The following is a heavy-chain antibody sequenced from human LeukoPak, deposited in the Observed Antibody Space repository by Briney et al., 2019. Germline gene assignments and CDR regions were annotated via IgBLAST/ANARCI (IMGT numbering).Heavy chain of an antibody. CDR1: GYTFTSYY. V-gene: IGHV1-46*01. CDR3: ARDQEGFDY. CDR2: IYPRDGST. J-gene: IGHJ4*02. Sequence: ASVKVSCKASGYTFTSYYIHWVRQAPGQGLEWMGMIYPRDGSTSYAQRFQDRVTVTRDTSTSTVHMELSGLRSEDTAVYYCARDQEGFDYWGQGTLVTVSS.